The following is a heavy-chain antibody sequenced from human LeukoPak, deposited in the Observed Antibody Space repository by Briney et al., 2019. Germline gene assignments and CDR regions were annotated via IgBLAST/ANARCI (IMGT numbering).Heavy chain of an antibody. CDR1: GYTFTSYD. V-gene: IGHV1-69*05. D-gene: IGHD5-24*01. Sequence: SVKVSCKASGYTFTSYDINWVRQAPGQGLEWMGGIIPIFGTANYAQKFRGRVTLTRDMSTSTDYLELSSLRSEDTAVYYCARDNSVRDEAWWFNPWGQGTLVTVSS. CDR2: IIPIFGTA. J-gene: IGHJ5*02. CDR3: ARDNSVRDEAWWFNP.